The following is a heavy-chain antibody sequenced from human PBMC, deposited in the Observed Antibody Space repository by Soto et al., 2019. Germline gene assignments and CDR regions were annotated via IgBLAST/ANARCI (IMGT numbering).Heavy chain of an antibody. CDR3: ARVGEYCSSTSCDHYYSYGMDV. J-gene: IGHJ6*02. CDR1: GGFISSGGYY. V-gene: IGHV4-31*03. CDR2: ISYTGST. Sequence: LQTLSLTCTVSGGFISSGGYYWTWIRQHPGKGLEWIGYISYTGSTYYIPSLKGRVTISVDTSKNQFSLKLSSVAAADTAVYFCARVGEYCSSTSCDHYYSYGMDVWGQGTTVTISS. D-gene: IGHD2-2*01.